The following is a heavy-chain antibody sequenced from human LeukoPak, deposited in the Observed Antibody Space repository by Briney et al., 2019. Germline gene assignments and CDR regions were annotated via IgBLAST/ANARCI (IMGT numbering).Heavy chain of an antibody. Sequence: GASVKVSCKASGYTFTTYYIHWVRQAAGHGLEGMGIINSSGDYTNYAQKLQGRVTLTRDTSTSTVYMELSSPRPDDTAVYYCARDHSYGDGPLHYWGQGALVTVS. V-gene: IGHV1-46*04. CDR2: INSSGDYT. CDR3: ARDHSYGDGPLHY. D-gene: IGHD5-18*01. CDR1: GYTFTTYY. J-gene: IGHJ4*02.